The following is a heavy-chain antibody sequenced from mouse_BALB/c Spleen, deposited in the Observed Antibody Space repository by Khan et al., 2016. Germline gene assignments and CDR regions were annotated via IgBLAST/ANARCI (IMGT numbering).Heavy chain of an antibody. V-gene: IGHV1-9*01. CDR3: ARNWSVDY. CDR2: ILHGSGST. Sequence: VRLQQSGAELMKPGASVKISCRATGYTFSSYWIEWIKQRPGHGLEWLGQILHGSGSTHYNENFKGKATFTADTSSNTVYMQLSSLTSEDSAVYYCARNWSVDYWGQGTTLTVSS. D-gene: IGHD4-1*01. J-gene: IGHJ2*01. CDR1: GYTFSSYW.